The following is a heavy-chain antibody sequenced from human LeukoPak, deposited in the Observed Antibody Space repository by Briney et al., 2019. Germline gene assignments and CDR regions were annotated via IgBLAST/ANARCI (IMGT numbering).Heavy chain of an antibody. J-gene: IGHJ4*02. CDR1: GYTFTSYG. CDR2: ISAYNGNT. D-gene: IGHD3-10*01. V-gene: IGHV1-18*04. Sequence: GASVMVSCKASGYTFTSYGISWVRQAPGQGLEWMGWISAYNGNTNYAQKLQGRVTMTTDTSTSTAYMELRSLRSDDTAVYYCARKGIWFGELFIPPDYWGQGTLVTVSS. CDR3: ARKGIWFGELFIPPDY.